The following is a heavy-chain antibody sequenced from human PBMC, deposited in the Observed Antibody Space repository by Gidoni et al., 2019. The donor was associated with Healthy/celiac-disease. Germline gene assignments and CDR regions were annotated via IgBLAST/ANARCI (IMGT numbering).Heavy chain of an antibody. J-gene: IGHJ6*02. CDR3: ARGPRRIVVVPAAMRYYYYGMDV. CDR1: GGSLSGYY. CDR2: INHSGST. Sequence: QVQLQQWGAGLLKHSETLSLTHAVYGGSLSGYYWSWIRRPPGKGLEWIGEINHSGSTNYNPSLKSRVTISVDTSKNQFSLKLSSVTAADTAVYYCARGPRRIVVVPAAMRYYYYGMDVWGQGTTVTVSS. D-gene: IGHD2-2*01. V-gene: IGHV4-34*01.